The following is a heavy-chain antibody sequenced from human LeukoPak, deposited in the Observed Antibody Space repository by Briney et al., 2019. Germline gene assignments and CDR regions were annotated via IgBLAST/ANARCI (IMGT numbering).Heavy chain of an antibody. Sequence: ASVKVSCKASGYTFTGYYIHWVRQAPGQGLEWMGWISPNSGGTNYAQKFQGRVTMTRDTSINTVYMDLRGLRSDDTAVYYCASPYYDDIWGTFRYPHDAFDIWGQGTMVTVSS. CDR3: ASPYYDDIWGTFRYPHDAFDI. V-gene: IGHV1-2*02. D-gene: IGHD3-16*02. CDR1: GYTFTGYY. J-gene: IGHJ3*02. CDR2: ISPNSGGT.